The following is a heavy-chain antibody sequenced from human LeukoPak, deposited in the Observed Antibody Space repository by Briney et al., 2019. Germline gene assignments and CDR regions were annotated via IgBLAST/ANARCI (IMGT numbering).Heavy chain of an antibody. D-gene: IGHD5-12*01. CDR2: ITASGSTT. V-gene: IGHV3-48*04. CDR3: AREADIGAYDI. J-gene: IGHJ3*02. CDR1: GFTFSSYG. Sequence: GGTLRLSCAASGFTFSSYGMNWVRQAPGKGLEWLSYITASGSTTYYAESLKGRFSISRDNANKSLFLQMTSLRPEDTALYYCAREADIGAYDIWGQGTMVTV.